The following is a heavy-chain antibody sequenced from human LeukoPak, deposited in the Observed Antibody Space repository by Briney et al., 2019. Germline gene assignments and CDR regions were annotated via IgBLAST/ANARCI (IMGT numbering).Heavy chain of an antibody. CDR3: AKEGAGTFLRGVIPFDY. D-gene: IGHD3-10*01. CDR2: ISGSGAST. Sequence: GGSLRLSCAGSKFTVSSNYMSWVRQAPGKGLEWVSTISGSGASTYYADSVKGRFTISRDNSKHSLYLQMNSLRAEDTAVYYCAKEGAGTFLRGVIPFDYWGQGTLVTVSS. CDR1: KFTVSSNY. J-gene: IGHJ4*02. V-gene: IGHV3-23*01.